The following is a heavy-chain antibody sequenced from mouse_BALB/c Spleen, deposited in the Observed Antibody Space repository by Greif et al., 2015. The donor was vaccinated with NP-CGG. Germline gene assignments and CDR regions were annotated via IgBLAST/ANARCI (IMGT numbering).Heavy chain of an antibody. CDR3: ARGGWPFAY. Sequence: VQRVESGAELAKPGASVKMSCKASGYTFTSYWMHWVKQRPGQGLEWIGYINPSTGYTEYNQKFKDKATLTADKSSSTAYMQLSSLTFEDSAVYYCARGGWPFAYWGQGTLVTVSA. V-gene: IGHV1-7*01. J-gene: IGHJ3*01. CDR2: INPSTGYT. CDR1: GYTFTSYW. D-gene: IGHD1-1*02.